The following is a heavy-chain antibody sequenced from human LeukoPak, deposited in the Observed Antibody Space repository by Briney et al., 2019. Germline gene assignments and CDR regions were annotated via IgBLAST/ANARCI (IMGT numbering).Heavy chain of an antibody. J-gene: IGHJ4*02. D-gene: IGHD2-15*01. CDR1: GGSISSGDYY. CDR2: IFYSGST. CDR3: ARGARMNDY. Sequence: SETLSLTCTVSGGSISSGDYYWSWIRQPPGKGLEWIGSIFYSGSTYYNPSLKSRVSISVDTSKNQFSLKLSSVTAADTAVYYCARGARMNDYWGQGTLVTASS. V-gene: IGHV4-30-4*01.